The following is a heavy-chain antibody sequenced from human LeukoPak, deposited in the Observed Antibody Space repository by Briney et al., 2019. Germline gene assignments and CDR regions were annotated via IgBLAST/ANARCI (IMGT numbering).Heavy chain of an antibody. CDR1: GGSFSGYY. D-gene: IGHD5-18*01. Sequence: SETLSLTCAVYGGSFSGYYWSWIRQPPGKGLEWIGEINHSGSTNYNPSLKSRVTISVDTSKNQFSLNLSSVTAADTAVYYCARRGYTYAYTYWGQGTLVTVSS. J-gene: IGHJ4*02. CDR2: INHSGST. CDR3: ARRGYTYAYTY. V-gene: IGHV4-34*01.